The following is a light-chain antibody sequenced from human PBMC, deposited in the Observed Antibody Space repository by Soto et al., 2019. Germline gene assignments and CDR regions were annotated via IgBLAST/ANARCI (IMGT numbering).Light chain of an antibody. CDR2: GAS. Sequence: EIVMTQSPATLSVSPGERATLSCRASQSISNKLAWYQQKPGQAPRLLIYGASTRATGIPARFSGSGSGTEFTLTISSLQSEDFAVYYCQEYNNWHPITSGGGTKVDIK. CDR3: QEYNNWHPIT. CDR1: QSISNK. J-gene: IGKJ4*01. V-gene: IGKV3-15*01.